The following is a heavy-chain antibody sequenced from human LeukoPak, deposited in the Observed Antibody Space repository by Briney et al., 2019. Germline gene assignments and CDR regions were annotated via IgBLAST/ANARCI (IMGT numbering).Heavy chain of an antibody. CDR3: ARDSGWANWFDP. Sequence: GGSLRLSCAASGFTFSSYSMNWVRQAPGKGLEWVSSISSSSSYIYYADSVKGRFTISRDNAKNSLYLQMNSLRAEDTAVYYCARDSGWANWFDPWGQGTLVTVSS. D-gene: IGHD6-19*01. CDR1: GFTFSSYS. J-gene: IGHJ5*02. V-gene: IGHV3-21*01. CDR2: ISSSSSYI.